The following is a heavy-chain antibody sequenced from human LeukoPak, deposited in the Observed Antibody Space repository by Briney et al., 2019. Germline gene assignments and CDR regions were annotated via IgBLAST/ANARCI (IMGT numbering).Heavy chain of an antibody. CDR3: AKDQYSSSWYLFDC. Sequence: GGSLRLSCAASGFTFSSYAMHWVRQAPGKGLEWVAVISYDGSNKYYADSVKGRFTISRDNAKNSLYLQMNSLRAEDTALYYCAKDQYSSSWYLFDCWGQGTLVTVSS. CDR2: ISYDGSNK. V-gene: IGHV3-30-3*01. CDR1: GFTFSSYA. J-gene: IGHJ4*02. D-gene: IGHD6-13*01.